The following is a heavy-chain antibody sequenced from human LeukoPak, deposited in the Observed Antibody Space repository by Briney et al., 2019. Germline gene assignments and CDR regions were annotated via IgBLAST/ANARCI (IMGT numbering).Heavy chain of an antibody. CDR1: GFTFSSYS. V-gene: IGHV3-21*01. CDR3: ARDGPGIDSSSWYDYYYYYMDV. Sequence: GGSLRLSCAASGFTFSSYSMNWVRQAPGKGLEWVSSISSSSSYIYYADSVKGRFTISRDNAKNSLYLQMNSLRAEDTAVYYCARDGPGIDSSSWYDYYYYYMDVWGKGTTVTVSS. D-gene: IGHD6-13*01. CDR2: ISSSSSYI. J-gene: IGHJ6*03.